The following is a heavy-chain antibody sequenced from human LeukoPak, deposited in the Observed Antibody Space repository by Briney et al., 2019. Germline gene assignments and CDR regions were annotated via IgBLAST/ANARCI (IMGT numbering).Heavy chain of an antibody. CDR3: ARDRDGYNSRYFDL. V-gene: IGHV4-30-2*01. CDR1: GGSISSGGYS. D-gene: IGHD5-12*01. J-gene: IGHJ2*01. Sequence: SQTLSLTCAVSGGSISSGGYSWSWIRQTPGKGLEWIGYIYHSGSTYYNPSLKSRVTISVDRSKNQFSLKLSSVTAADTAVYYCARDRDGYNSRYFDLWGRGTLVTVSS. CDR2: IYHSGST.